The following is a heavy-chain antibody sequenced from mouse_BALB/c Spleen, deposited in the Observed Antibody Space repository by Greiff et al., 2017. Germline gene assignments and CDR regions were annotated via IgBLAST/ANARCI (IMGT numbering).Heavy chain of an antibody. Sequence: EVHLVESGPGLVKPSQSLSLTCSVTGYSITSGYYWNWIRQFPGNKLEWMGYISYDGSNNYNPSLKNRISITRDTSKNQFFLKLNSVTTEDTATYYCAREVIGYWGQGTTLTVSS. D-gene: IGHD2-14*01. V-gene: IGHV3-6*02. CDR2: ISYDGSN. CDR1: GYSITSGYY. J-gene: IGHJ2*01. CDR3: AREVIGY.